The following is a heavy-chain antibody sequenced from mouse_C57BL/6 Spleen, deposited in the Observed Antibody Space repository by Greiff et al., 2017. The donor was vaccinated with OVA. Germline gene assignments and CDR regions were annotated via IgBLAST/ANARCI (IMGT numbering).Heavy chain of an antibody. D-gene: IGHD1-1*02. J-gene: IGHJ2*01. CDR3: ARRWAGYFDY. CDR2: IDPSDSYT. Sequence: QVQLKQPGAELVRPGTSVKLSCKASGYTFTSYWMHWVKQRPGQGLEWIGVIDPSDSYTNYNQKFKGKATLTVDTSSSTAYMQLSSLTSEDSAVYYCARRWAGYFDYWGQGTTLTVSS. V-gene: IGHV1-59*01. CDR1: GYTFTSYW.